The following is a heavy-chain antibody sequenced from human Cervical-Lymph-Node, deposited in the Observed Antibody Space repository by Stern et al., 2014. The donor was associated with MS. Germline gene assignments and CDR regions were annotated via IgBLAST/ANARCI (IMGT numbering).Heavy chain of an antibody. J-gene: IGHJ3*02. CDR3: ARGVMVAATYAYDI. D-gene: IGHD2-15*01. Sequence: EVQLVESVGGLVQPGGSLRLSCAASGFTFSTYWMHWVRQAPGKGLVWVSRINSDESSTTYADSVKGRFSISRDNDKNTLYLQMNSLRAEDTAVYYCARGVMVAATYAYDIWGQGTMVTISS. V-gene: IGHV3-74*01. CDR2: INSDESST. CDR1: GFTFSTYW.